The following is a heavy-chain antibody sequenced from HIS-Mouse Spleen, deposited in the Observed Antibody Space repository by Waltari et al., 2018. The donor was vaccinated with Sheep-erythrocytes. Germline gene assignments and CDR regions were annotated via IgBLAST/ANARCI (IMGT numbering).Heavy chain of an antibody. CDR1: GYTFTSYD. CDR3: ARGIAAAGTDWFDP. CDR2: MNTNSGNT. V-gene: IGHV1-8*01. J-gene: IGHJ5*02. D-gene: IGHD6-13*01. Sequence: QVQLVQSGAEVKKPGASVKVSCKASGYTFTSYDINWVRQATGPGLEWMGGMNTNSGNTGYAQKLQGRVTMTRNTSISTAYMELSSLRSEDTAVYYCARGIAAAGTDWFDPWGQGTLVTVSS.